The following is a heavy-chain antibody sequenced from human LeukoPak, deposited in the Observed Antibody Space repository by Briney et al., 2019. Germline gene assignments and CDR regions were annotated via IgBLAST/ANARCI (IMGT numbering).Heavy chain of an antibody. Sequence: PGGSLRLSCAASGFTFSSYAMHWVRQAPGKGLEWVAVISYDGSNKYYADSVKGRFTISRDNSKNTLYLQMNSLRAEDTAVYYCARDLAANHAEYFQHWGQGTLVTVSS. CDR3: ARDLAANHAEYFQH. V-gene: IGHV3-30-3*01. CDR2: ISYDGSNK. J-gene: IGHJ1*01. D-gene: IGHD2-15*01. CDR1: GFTFSSYA.